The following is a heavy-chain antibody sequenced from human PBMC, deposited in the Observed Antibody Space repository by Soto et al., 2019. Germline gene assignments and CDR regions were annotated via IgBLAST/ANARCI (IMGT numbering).Heavy chain of an antibody. Sequence: QVQLVESGGGVVQPGRSLRLSCAASGFTFSSYAMHWVRQAPGKGLEWVAVISYDGSNKYYADSVKGRFTISRDNSKNTLYLQMNSLRAEDTAVYYCARARSSSWSRYGWFDPWGQGTLVTVSS. V-gene: IGHV3-30-3*01. D-gene: IGHD6-6*01. CDR1: GFTFSSYA. CDR3: ARARSSSWSRYGWFDP. J-gene: IGHJ5*02. CDR2: ISYDGSNK.